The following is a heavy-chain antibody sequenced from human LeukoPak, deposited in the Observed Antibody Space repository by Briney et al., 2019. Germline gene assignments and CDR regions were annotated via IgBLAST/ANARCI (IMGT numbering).Heavy chain of an antibody. CDR1: GGSFSGYY. CDR3: ARGLVTYYGSGNRGYKNWFDP. CDR2: INHSGST. V-gene: IGHV4-34*01. J-gene: IGHJ5*02. Sequence: SETLSLTCAVYGGSFSGYYWSWIRQPPGKGLEWIGEINHSGSTNYNPSLKSRVTISIDTSKNQFSLKLSSVTAADTAVYYCARGLVTYYGSGNRGYKNWFDPWGQGTLVTVSS. D-gene: IGHD3-10*01.